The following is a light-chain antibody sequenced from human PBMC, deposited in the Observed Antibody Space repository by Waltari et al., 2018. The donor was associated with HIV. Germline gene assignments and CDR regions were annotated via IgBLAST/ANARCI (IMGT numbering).Light chain of an antibody. CDR2: WAS. CDR3: QQYYSTPFT. V-gene: IGKV4-1*01. J-gene: IGKJ3*01. Sequence: DIVMTQSPGSLAVSLGERATINCKSSQSLLNSSNNKNYLAWYQQKPGPPPKLLIYWASTRESGVPDRFSGSGSGTEFTLTISSLQAEDVAVYYCQQYYSTPFTFGPGTKVDSK. CDR1: QSLLNSSNNKNY.